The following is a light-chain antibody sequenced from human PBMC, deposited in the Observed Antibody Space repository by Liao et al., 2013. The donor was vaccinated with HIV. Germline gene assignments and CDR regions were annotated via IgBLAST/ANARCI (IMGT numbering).Light chain of an antibody. CDR1: ALPKQY. CDR3: HVWDTSALV. V-gene: IGLV3-25*02. J-gene: IGLJ2*01. CDR2: KDS. Sequence: SYELTQPPSVSVSPGQTARITCSGDALPKQYAYWYQQKPGQAPVLLIYKDSERPSGIPERFSGSSSGTTVTLTIRETQALDEAVYFCHVWDTSALVFGGGTMLTVL.